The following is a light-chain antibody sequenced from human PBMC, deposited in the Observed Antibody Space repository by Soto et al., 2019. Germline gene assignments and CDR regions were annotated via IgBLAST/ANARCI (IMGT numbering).Light chain of an antibody. CDR2: SNN. CDR1: SSNIRAGYD. CDR3: QSYDTTLSGRV. V-gene: IGLV1-40*01. J-gene: IGLJ3*02. Sequence: QSVLAQPPSVSGAPGQRVSISCAGTSSNIRAGYDVHWYQQFPGTAPKLLMSSNNNRPPGVPDRFSGSKSGTSASLAITGLQAEDEADYYCQSYDTTLSGRVFGGGTKVTVL.